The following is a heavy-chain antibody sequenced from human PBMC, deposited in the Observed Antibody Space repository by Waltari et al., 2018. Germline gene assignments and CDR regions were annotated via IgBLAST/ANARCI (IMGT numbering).Heavy chain of an antibody. J-gene: IGHJ4*02. CDR3: ARDSVGAYYFDY. V-gene: IGHV4-59*11. Sequence: QVQLQESGPGLVKPSETLSLTCTVSGGSISSHYWSWIRQPPGKGLEWIGYIYYSGSTNYNPSLKSRVTISVDTSKNQFSLKLSSVTAADTAVYYCARDSVGAYYFDYWGQGTLVTVSS. CDR1: GGSISSHY. CDR2: IYYSGST. D-gene: IGHD1-26*01.